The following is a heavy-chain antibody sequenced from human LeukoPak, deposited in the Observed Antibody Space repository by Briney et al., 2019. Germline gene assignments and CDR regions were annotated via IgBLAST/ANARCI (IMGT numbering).Heavy chain of an antibody. CDR1: GFSFGDDA. CDR3: SRGLHDYGDSNYYFDQ. V-gene: IGHV3-49*03. CDR2: IRKKGYGETT. D-gene: IGHD4-17*01. J-gene: IGHJ4*02. Sequence: GGSLRLSCTASGFSFGDDAWSWFRQAPGGGLEFVSFIRKKGYGETTDYAASVRGRFTISRDDAKSTAYLQMNSLEIEDTALYYCSRGLHDYGDSNYYFDQWGRGTQVTVSS.